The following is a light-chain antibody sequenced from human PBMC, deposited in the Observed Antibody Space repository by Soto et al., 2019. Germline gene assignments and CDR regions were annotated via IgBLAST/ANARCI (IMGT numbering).Light chain of an antibody. CDR3: SSYATGDNYV. Sequence: QSLLTQPPSASGSPGQSVTISCTGTSSDVGVYNPVSWYPQHPGKAPKVVIYEVTKRPSGVPDRFSGSKSGNTASVTVSGLQAEDEADYYCSSYATGDNYVFGSGTKVTVL. CDR1: SSDVGVYNP. J-gene: IGLJ1*01. CDR2: EVT. V-gene: IGLV2-8*01.